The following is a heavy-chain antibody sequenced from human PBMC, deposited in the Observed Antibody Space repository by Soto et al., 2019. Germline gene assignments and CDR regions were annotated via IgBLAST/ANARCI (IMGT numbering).Heavy chain of an antibody. J-gene: IGHJ4*02. CDR1: GFTVSSNY. CDR2: IYSGGST. D-gene: IGHD4-4*01. Sequence: GGSLRLSCAASGFTVSSNYMSWVRQAPGKGLEWVSVIYSGGSTYYADSVKGRFTISRDNSKNTLYLQMNSLRAEDTAVYYCARNLIYSNYFDYWGQGTLVTVSS. V-gene: IGHV3-66*01. CDR3: ARNLIYSNYFDY.